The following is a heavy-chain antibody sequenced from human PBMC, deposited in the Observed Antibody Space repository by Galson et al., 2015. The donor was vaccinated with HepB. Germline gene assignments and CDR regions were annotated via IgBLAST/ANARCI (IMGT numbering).Heavy chain of an antibody. V-gene: IGHV1-18*04. Sequence: SVKVSCKASGYTFTSCGISWVRQAPGQGLEWVGWISAYNGNTNYAQKLQGRVTMTTDTSTSTAYMELRSLRSDDTAVYYCARDAPGYSSGWYLFDDAFDIWGQGTMVTVSS. J-gene: IGHJ3*02. CDR3: ARDAPGYSSGWYLFDDAFDI. D-gene: IGHD6-19*01. CDR2: ISAYNGNT. CDR1: GYTFTSCG.